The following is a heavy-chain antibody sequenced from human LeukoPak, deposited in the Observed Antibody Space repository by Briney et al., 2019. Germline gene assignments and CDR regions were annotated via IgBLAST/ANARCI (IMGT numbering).Heavy chain of an antibody. V-gene: IGHV4-39*06. CDR1: GGSISINNYY. CDR3: ARGPRFGELLWHWFDP. D-gene: IGHD3-10*01. CDR2: IYYSGTA. J-gene: IGHJ5*02. Sequence: SETLSLTCTVSGGSISINNYYWAWIRQPPGKGLEWIGSIYYSGTAYYNPSLKNRVTISVDTSKNQFALRLTSVTAADTAVYYCARGPRFGELLWHWFDPWGQGTLVTVSS.